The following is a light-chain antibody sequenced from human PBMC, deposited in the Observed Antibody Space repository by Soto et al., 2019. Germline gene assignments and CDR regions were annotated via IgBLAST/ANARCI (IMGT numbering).Light chain of an antibody. CDR2: TYN. J-gene: IGLJ1*01. CDR1: SSNIGSES. CDR3: AAWDDSLNGYV. V-gene: IGLV1-44*01. Sequence: QSALTQPPSTSGTPGQRDTIPSSASSSNIGSESVHWYQQLPGTAPKLPIYTYNQRPSGVPDRFSGSKSGTSASLAISGLQSEDEADYICAAWDDSLNGYVFGLGTKVTVL.